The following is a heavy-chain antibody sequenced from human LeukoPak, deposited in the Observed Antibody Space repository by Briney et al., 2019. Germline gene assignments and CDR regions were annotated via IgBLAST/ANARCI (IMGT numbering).Heavy chain of an antibody. CDR2: IALVSGDT. CDR1: GYTFTDYW. J-gene: IGHJ5*02. CDR3: ARGRIAAARPRRRWYWFDP. V-gene: IGHV1-2*04. Sequence: GASVKVSCKASGYTFTDYWIHWVRQAPGQGLEWMGRIALVSGDTQYAQKFEGCVTMTRDTSISTAYMELSRLRSDDTAVYYCARGRIAAARPRRRWYWFDPWGQGTLVTVSS. D-gene: IGHD6-13*01.